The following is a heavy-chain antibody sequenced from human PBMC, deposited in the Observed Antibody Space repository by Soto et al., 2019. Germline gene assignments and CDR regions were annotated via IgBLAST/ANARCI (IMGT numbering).Heavy chain of an antibody. V-gene: IGHV1-24*01. D-gene: IGHD6-19*01. CDR1: GYTLTELS. Sequence: ASVKVSCKVSGYTLTELSMHWVRQAPGKGLEWMGGFDPEDGETIYAQKFQGRVTMTEDTSTDTAYMELSSLRSEDTAVYYWATKGPYSSGWRQNVFDIWGQGTMVTVSS. CDR2: FDPEDGET. J-gene: IGHJ3*02. CDR3: ATKGPYSSGWRQNVFDI.